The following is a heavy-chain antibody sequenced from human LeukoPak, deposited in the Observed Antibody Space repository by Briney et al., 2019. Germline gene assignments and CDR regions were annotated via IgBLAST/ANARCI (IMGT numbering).Heavy chain of an antibody. CDR3: AISPYYYDSSGYYDFDY. CDR1: GYIFTSYA. D-gene: IGHD3-22*01. Sequence: ASVKVSCKASGYIFTSYAMHWVRRAPGQRLEWMGWINAGNGDTKYSQKFQGRVTMTRDTSTSTVYMELSSLRSEDTAVYYCAISPYYYDSSGYYDFDYWGQGTLVTVSS. V-gene: IGHV1-3*01. CDR2: INAGNGDT. J-gene: IGHJ4*02.